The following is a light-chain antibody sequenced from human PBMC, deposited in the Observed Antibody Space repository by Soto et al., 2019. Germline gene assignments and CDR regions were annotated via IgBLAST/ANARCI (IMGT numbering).Light chain of an antibody. Sequence: DIVMTQSPDSLAVSLRARATINCQSSQSVVYSSNNKNYLAGYQQNPGQPPKLLIYWASTRESGVPDRFSGSGAGTNFTLNISSVQAEDVADYYWQQYYSTSTFGQGTKVDIK. CDR2: WAS. CDR3: QQYYSTST. CDR1: QSVVYSSNNKNY. J-gene: IGKJ1*01. V-gene: IGKV4-1*01.